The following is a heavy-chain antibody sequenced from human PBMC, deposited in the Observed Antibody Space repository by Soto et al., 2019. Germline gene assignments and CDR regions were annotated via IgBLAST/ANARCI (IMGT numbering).Heavy chain of an antibody. J-gene: IGHJ5*02. D-gene: IGHD1-26*01. CDR1: GYTFTSYA. CDR3: ARGGAWGGWFDP. Sequence: QVQLVQSGAEVKKPGASVKVSCKASGYTFTSYAMHWVRQAPGQRLEWMGWINAVNGNTKYSQKFQGRVTITRDTSASTAYMELSSLRSEDTAVYYCARGGAWGGWFDPWGQGTLVTVST. V-gene: IGHV1-3*01. CDR2: INAVNGNT.